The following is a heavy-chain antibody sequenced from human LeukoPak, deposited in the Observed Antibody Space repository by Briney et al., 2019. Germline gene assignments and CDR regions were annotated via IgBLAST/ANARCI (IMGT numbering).Heavy chain of an antibody. CDR3: VRSPPHCSGGSCYSGLFDY. D-gene: IGHD2-15*01. CDR1: GGSLSGYY. J-gene: IGHJ4*02. Sequence: PSETLSLTCAVYGGSLSGYYWSWIRQPPGKGLEWIGEINHSGSTNYNPSLKSRVTISVDTSKNQFSLKLSSVTAADTAVYYCVRSPPHCSGGSCYSGLFDYWGQGTLVTVSS. CDR2: INHSGST. V-gene: IGHV4-34*01.